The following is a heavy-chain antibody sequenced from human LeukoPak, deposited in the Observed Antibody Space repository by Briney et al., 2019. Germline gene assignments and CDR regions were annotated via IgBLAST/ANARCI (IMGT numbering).Heavy chain of an antibody. CDR3: AKGYCSGGTCYSYDY. D-gene: IGHD2-15*01. CDR1: GYTFTRYY. J-gene: IGHJ4*02. CDR2: INPSGGST. V-gene: IGHV1-46*01. Sequence: ASVKVSCKASGYTFTRYYMHWVRQAPGQGLEWMGIINPSGGSTSYAQKFRGRVTMTRDTPTSTVYMELNSLRSEDTAVYYCAKGYCSGGTCYSYDYWGQGTLVTVSS.